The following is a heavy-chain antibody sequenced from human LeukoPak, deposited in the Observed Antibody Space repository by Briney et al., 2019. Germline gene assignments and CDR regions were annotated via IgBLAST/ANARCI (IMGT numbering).Heavy chain of an antibody. D-gene: IGHD2-2*01. CDR2: INSDGSWT. J-gene: IGHJ4*02. CDR3: VSFYETY. Sequence: GGSLRLSCAASGNYWMHWVRQAPGKGLVWVSHINSDGSWTSYADPVKGRFTISKDNAKNTVYLQMNNLRVEDTAVYYCVSFYETYWGRGTLVTVSS. V-gene: IGHV3-74*01. CDR1: GNYW.